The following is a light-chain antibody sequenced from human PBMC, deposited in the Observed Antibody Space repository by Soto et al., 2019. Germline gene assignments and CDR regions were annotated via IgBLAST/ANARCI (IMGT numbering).Light chain of an antibody. J-gene: IGKJ2*01. CDR2: GAS. CDR3: QQYGTAPYT. Sequence: EIVLTQSPGTLSLSPGERVTLSCRASQSVSNSYLAWHQQKPGQAPRLLIYGASSRPTGIPDRFSGSGSGTDSTLTISTLEPEDSALYYCQQYGTAPYTFGQGNKLEI. CDR1: QSVSNSY. V-gene: IGKV3-20*01.